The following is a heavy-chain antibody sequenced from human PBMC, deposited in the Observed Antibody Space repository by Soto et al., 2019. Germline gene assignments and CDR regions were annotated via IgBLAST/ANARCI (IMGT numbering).Heavy chain of an antibody. V-gene: IGHV4-30-2*01. CDR1: GGSISSGGYS. D-gene: IGHD3-16*01. CDR3: ARGGGNTFDY. Sequence: QLQLQESGSGLVKPSQTLSLTCAVSGGSISSGGYSWSWIRQPPGKGLEWIGYIYHSGSTDYNPSLKSPVNISVDRSKIQFSLKLRAVTAADTAVYYRARGGGNTFDYWGQGTLVTVSS. CDR2: IYHSGST. J-gene: IGHJ4*02.